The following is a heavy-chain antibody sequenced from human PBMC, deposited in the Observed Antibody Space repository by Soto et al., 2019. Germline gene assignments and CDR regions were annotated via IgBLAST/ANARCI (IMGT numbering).Heavy chain of an antibody. CDR3: ARARGDFFWSGYFDY. J-gene: IGHJ4*02. CDR2: ISSSSSYI. CDR1: GFTFSSYS. D-gene: IGHD3-3*01. V-gene: IGHV3-21*01. Sequence: EVQLVESGGGLVKPGGSLRLSCAASGFTFSSYSMNWVRQAPGKGLEWVSSISSSSSYIYYADSVKGRFTISRDNAKNSLYMQMNSLRAEATAVYYCARARGDFFWSGYFDYWGQGTLVTVSS.